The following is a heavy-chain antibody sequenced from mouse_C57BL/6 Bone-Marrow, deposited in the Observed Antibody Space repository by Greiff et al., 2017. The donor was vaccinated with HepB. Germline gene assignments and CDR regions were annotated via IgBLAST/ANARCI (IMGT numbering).Heavy chain of an antibody. CDR3: ARIETAQATVDY. Sequence: VQLQQSGPELVKPGASVKISCKASGYSFTGYYMNWVKQSPEKSLEWIGEINPSTGGTTYNQKFKAKATLTVDKSSSTAYMQLKSLTSEDSAVYYCARIETAQATVDYWGQGTTLTVSS. CDR2: INPSTGGT. V-gene: IGHV1-42*01. CDR1: GYSFTGYY. J-gene: IGHJ2*01. D-gene: IGHD3-2*02.